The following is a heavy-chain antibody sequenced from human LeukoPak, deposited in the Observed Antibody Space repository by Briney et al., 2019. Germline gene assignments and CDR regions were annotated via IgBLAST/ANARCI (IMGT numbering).Heavy chain of an antibody. D-gene: IGHD6-19*01. V-gene: IGHV3-21*01. CDR2: ISSSSSYI. Sequence: PGGSLRLSCAASGFTFSNYNMNWVRQAPGKGLEWVSSISSSSSYIYYADSVKGRFTISRDNAKDSLYLQMNSLRAEDTAVYYCAREAPAVAGTKDWFDPWGQGTLVTVFS. CDR3: AREAPAVAGTKDWFDP. CDR1: GFTFSNYN. J-gene: IGHJ5*02.